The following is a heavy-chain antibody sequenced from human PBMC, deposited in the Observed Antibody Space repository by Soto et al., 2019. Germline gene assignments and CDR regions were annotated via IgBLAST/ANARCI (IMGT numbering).Heavy chain of an antibody. J-gene: IGHJ4*02. CDR1: GFSLSTSGVG. CDR2: IYWNDDK. D-gene: IGHD3-10*02. CDR3: SHRPAPNSYVRGIFGY. Sequence: SGPTLVNPTQTLTLTCTFSGFSLSTSGVGVGWIRQPPGKALEWLALIYWNDDKRYSPSLKSRLTITKDTSKNQVVLTMTNMDPFEPTTIFLSHRPAPNSYVRGIFGYWGQGNLVTVSS. V-gene: IGHV2-5*01.